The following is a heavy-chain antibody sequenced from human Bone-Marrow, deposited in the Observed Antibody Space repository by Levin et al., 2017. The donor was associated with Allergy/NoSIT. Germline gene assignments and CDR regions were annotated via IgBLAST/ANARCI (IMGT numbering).Heavy chain of an antibody. CDR2: INHSGST. Sequence: SQTLSLTCAVYGGSFSGYYWSWIRQPPGKGLEWIGEINHSGSTNYNPSLKSRVTISVDTSKNQFSLKLSSVTAADTAVYYCARGPRSKGVVAATPLDYWGQGTLVTVSS. V-gene: IGHV4-34*01. D-gene: IGHD2-15*01. CDR3: ARGPRSKGVVAATPLDY. CDR1: GGSFSGYY. J-gene: IGHJ4*02.